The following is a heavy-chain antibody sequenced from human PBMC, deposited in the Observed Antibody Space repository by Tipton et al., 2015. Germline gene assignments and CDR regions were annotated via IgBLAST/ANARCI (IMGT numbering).Heavy chain of an antibody. CDR2: IKQDGSEK. J-gene: IGHJ4*02. V-gene: IGHV3-7*03. Sequence: SLRLSCAASGFTFNNYAMSWVRQAPGKGLEWVANIKQDGSEKYYVDSVKGRFTISRDNAKNSLYLQMNSLRAEDTAVYYCARDILNDFCSGWPEEYWGQGTLVTVSS. D-gene: IGHD3-3*01. CDR1: GFTFNNYA. CDR3: ARDILNDFCSGWPEEY.